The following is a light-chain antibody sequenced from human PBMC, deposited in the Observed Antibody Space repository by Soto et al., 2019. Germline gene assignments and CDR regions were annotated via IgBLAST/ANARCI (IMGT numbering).Light chain of an antibody. CDR1: QSVSSSY. CDR2: GAS. Sequence: EIVLTQSPGTLSLSPGERATLSCRASQSVSSSYLAWYQQKPGQAPRLLIYGASSRATGIPDRFSGSGSGTDFTLTIRRLEPEDFAVSYCQQSGTFGQGTKVEIK. CDR3: QQSGT. V-gene: IGKV3-20*01. J-gene: IGKJ1*01.